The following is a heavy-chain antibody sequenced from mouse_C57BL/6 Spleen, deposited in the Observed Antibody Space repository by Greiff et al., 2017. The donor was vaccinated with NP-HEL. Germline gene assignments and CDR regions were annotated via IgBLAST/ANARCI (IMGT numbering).Heavy chain of an antibody. D-gene: IGHD1-1*01. V-gene: IGHV14-4*01. J-gene: IGHJ4*01. Sequence: VQLKESGAELVRPGASVKLSCTASGFNIKDDYMHWVKQRPEQGLEWIGWIDPENGDTEYASKFQGKATITADTSSNTAYLQLSSLTSEDTAVYYCTNYGSSHYYAMDYWGQGTSVTVSS. CDR1: GFNIKDDY. CDR2: IDPENGDT. CDR3: TNYGSSHYYAMDY.